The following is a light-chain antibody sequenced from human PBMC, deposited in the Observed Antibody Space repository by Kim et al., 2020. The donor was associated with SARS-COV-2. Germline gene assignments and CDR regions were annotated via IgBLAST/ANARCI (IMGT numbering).Light chain of an antibody. CDR2: SAS. J-gene: IGKJ1*01. CDR1: QSVGTN. CDR3: QQYDDWPPWT. Sequence: SPGERATLSCRARQSVGTNLAWYQQRPGQAPRLLIYSASIRAIGIPARFSGSGSGTDFTLTISSLLSEDLAVYYCQQYDDWPPWTFGQGTKVDIK. V-gene: IGKV3-15*01.